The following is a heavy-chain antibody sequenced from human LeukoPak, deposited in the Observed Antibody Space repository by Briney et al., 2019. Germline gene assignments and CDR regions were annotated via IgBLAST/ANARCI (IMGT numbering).Heavy chain of an antibody. CDR3: ARADDYGDSPYAFDI. CDR2: IDWDDDK. Sequence: SGPTLVNPTQTLTLTCTFSGFSLSTSGMRVSWIRQPPGKALEWLARIDWDDDKFYSTSLKTRLTISKDTYKNQVVLTMTNMDPVDTATYYCARADDYGDSPYAFDIWGQGTMVTVSS. D-gene: IGHD4-17*01. CDR1: GFSLSTSGMR. J-gene: IGHJ3*02. V-gene: IGHV2-70*04.